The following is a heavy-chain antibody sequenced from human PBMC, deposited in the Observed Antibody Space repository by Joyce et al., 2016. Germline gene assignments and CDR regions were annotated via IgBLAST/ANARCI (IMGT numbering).Heavy chain of an antibody. J-gene: IGHJ6*02. Sequence: QVLLVQSGAAVKRPGSSLRVSCKSSGGDFSTYTVNWVRQAPGLRLEWMGGISPCFGAAKYAEDFQGRVTLTADQSTRTAYLELSSLTSADTAVYYCARGGTSSDHYFFYTLDVWGPGTTVIVSS. CDR3: ARGGTSSDHYFFYTLDV. CDR2: ISPCFGAA. V-gene: IGHV1-69*12. D-gene: IGHD1-14*01. CDR1: GGDFSTYT.